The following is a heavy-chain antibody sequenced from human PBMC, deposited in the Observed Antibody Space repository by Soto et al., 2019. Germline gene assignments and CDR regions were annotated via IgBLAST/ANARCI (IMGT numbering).Heavy chain of an antibody. J-gene: IGHJ6*02. CDR1: GGTFSSYT. CDR3: ARVGYYGSSGYRYYYYGRDV. V-gene: IGHV1-69*02. Sequence: QVQLVQSGAEVKKPGSSVKVSCKASGGTFSSYTISWVRQAPGQGLEWMGRIIPILGIANYAQKFQGRVTITADKSTGSAYRGRSSLRSEDTAVYYCARVGYYGSSGYRYYYYGRDVWGQGSTVTVSS. D-gene: IGHD3-22*01. CDR2: IIPILGIA.